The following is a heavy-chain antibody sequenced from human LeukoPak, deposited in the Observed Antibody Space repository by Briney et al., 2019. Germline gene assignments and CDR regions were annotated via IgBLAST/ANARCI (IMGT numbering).Heavy chain of an antibody. CDR2: IWYDGSNK. CDR3: ARDRSKGSYPDY. D-gene: IGHD3-10*01. CDR1: GLTFGSYA. Sequence: GGSLRLSCAASGLTFGSYAMRWVRPAPGKGLEWVAAIWYDGSNKYYADSVKGRFTISRDNSKNTLYLQMNSLRAEDTAVYYCARDRSKGSYPDYWGQGTLVTVSS. V-gene: IGHV3-33*01. J-gene: IGHJ4*02.